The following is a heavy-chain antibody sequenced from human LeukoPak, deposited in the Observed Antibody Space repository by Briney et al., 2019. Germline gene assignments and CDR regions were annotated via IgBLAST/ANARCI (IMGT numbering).Heavy chain of an antibody. Sequence: GGSLRLSCAASGFTFSSYAMSWVRQAPGKGLEWVSAISGSGGSTYYADSVKGRFTISRDNSKNTLYLQMNSVRAEDTAVYYCAKDAGYGSGSYEYWYFDLWGRRTLVTVSS. D-gene: IGHD3-10*01. V-gene: IGHV3-23*01. J-gene: IGHJ2*01. CDR2: ISGSGGST. CDR3: AKDAGYGSGSYEYWYFDL. CDR1: GFTFSSYA.